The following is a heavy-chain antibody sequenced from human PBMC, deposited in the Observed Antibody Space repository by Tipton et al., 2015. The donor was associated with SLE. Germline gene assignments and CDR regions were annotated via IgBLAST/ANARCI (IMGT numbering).Heavy chain of an antibody. Sequence: TLSLTCTVSGGSISTHYWSWIRQPPGKGLEWIGYIYFTGSTNYDPSLKGRVTISEATSKNQFSLTLTSVTAADTGVYYCARGVAIYWITYYDYYMDVWGKGTTVTVSS. CDR2: IYFTGST. CDR1: GGSISTHY. D-gene: IGHD2-2*03. V-gene: IGHV4-59*11. CDR3: ARGVAIYWITYYDYYMDV. J-gene: IGHJ6*03.